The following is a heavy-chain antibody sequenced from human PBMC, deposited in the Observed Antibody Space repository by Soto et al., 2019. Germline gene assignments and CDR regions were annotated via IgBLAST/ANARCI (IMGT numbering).Heavy chain of an antibody. Sequence: SETLSLTCTVSGGSIRSSSYYWGWIRQPPGKGLEWIGSIYYSGSTYYNPSLKSRVTISVDTSKNQFSLKLSSVTAADTAVYYCARHWGYCISTSCFLLVWGQGTTVTVSS. CDR1: GGSIRSSSYY. J-gene: IGHJ6*02. CDR2: IYYSGST. D-gene: IGHD2-2*01. CDR3: ARHWGYCISTSCFLLV. V-gene: IGHV4-39*01.